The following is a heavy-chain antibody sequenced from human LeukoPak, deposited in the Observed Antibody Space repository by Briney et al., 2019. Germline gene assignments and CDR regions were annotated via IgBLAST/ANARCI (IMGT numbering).Heavy chain of an antibody. CDR1: GFTFSNYA. Sequence: GGSLRLSCAASGFTFSNYAMHWVRQAPGEGLEYVSAIGGNGDTSYYADSVKGRFTISRDNSKNTVYLQMGSLRTEDMAVYYCATRHEYSYPYWGQGTLVTVSS. V-gene: IGHV3-64*02. D-gene: IGHD5-18*01. CDR3: ATRHEYSYPY. CDR2: IGGNGDTS. J-gene: IGHJ4*02.